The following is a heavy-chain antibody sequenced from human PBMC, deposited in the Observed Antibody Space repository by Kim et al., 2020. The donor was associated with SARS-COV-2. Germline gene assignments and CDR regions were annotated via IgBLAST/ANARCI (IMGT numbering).Heavy chain of an antibody. J-gene: IGHJ4*02. D-gene: IGHD3-3*01. Sequence: GESLKISCKGSGYSFTSHWIAWVRQMPGKGLEWMGIVYPGDSDARYSPSFEGQVTMSVDKSINTAYLQWSSLKASDTAIYYCTKLGGFGDVNGLDFWGQGTLVTVSS. CDR1: GYSFTSHW. CDR2: VYPGDSDA. V-gene: IGHV5-51*01. CDR3: TKLGGFGDVNGLDF.